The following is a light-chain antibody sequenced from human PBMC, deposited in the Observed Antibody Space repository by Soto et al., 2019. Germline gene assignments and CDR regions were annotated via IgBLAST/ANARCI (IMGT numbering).Light chain of an antibody. CDR2: AAS. J-gene: IGKJ2*01. V-gene: IGKV3-15*01. CDR1: QSVSGN. CDR3: QQYNNWPPMYT. Sequence: EIVMKQSPATLSVSPGETATLSCWASQSVSGNLAWYQQKPGQAPRLLIYAASTRATGIPARFSGSGSGTGLTLTISSLQSEDSAVYYCQQYNNWPPMYTFGQGTKVEIK.